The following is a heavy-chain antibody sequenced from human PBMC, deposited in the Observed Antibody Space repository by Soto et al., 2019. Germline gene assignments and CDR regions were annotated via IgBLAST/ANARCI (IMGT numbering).Heavy chain of an antibody. CDR2: IIPIFGTA. CDR1: GGTFSSYA. D-gene: IGHD3-22*01. CDR3: ASTSVVVITYYYYGIDV. V-gene: IGHV1-69*13. Sequence: ASVKVSCKASGGTFSSYAISWVRQAPGQGLEWMGGIIPIFGTANYAQKFQGRVTITADESTSTAYMELSSLRSEDTAVYYCASTSVVVITYYYYGIDVWGQGTTVTVSS. J-gene: IGHJ6*02.